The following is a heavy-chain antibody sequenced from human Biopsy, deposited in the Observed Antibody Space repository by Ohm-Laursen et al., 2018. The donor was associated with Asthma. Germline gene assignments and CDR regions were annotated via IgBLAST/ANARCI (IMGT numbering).Heavy chain of an antibody. D-gene: IGHD2-15*01. J-gene: IGHJ4*02. V-gene: IGHV3-30*03. CDR1: GFMFRSFG. CDR2: ISYDGNHK. Sequence: SLRLSCAASGFMFRSFGMHWVRQAPGKGLEWVAVISYDGNHKFYEDSVKGRFTISRDNAKHTVYLQMNNLRAEDTAVYYCARDVDLRSVYWGQGTLVTVSS. CDR3: ARDVDLRSVY.